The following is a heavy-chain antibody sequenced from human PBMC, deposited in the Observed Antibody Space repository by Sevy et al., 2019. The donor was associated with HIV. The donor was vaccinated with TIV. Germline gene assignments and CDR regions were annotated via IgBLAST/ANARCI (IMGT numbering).Heavy chain of an antibody. D-gene: IGHD3-3*01. CDR3: ARDRGGYYDFWSGYSTDDAFDI. J-gene: IGHJ3*02. CDR2: INPNSGGT. CDR1: GYTFTGYY. Sequence: ASVKVSCKASGYTFTGYYMHWVRQAPGQGLEWMGRINPNSGGTNYAQKFQGRVTMTRDTSISTAYMELSRLRSDDTAGYYCARDRGGYYDFWSGYSTDDAFDIWGQGTMVTVSS. V-gene: IGHV1-2*06.